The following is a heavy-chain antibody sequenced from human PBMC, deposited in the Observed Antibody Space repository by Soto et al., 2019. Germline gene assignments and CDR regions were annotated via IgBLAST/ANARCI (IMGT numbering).Heavy chain of an antibody. J-gene: IGHJ6*03. CDR3: GRGRKYCFSSSCLPVYYMDV. V-gene: IGHV4-34*01. CDR2: INHSGST. Sequence: QVQVKQWGAGLLKPSETQSLTCGVYGGSFSGYYWSWIRQPPGKGLEWIGEINHSGSTNYNPSLKSRVTISVDTAKNQFSLKLSSVTAADTAVYYCGRGRKYCFSSSCLPVYYMDVWGKGTTVTVSS. CDR1: GGSFSGYY. D-gene: IGHD2-2*01.